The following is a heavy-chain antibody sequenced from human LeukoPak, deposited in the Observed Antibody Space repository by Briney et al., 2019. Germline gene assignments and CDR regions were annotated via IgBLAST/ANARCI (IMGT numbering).Heavy chain of an antibody. CDR1: GGSISGSSYY. Sequence: SETLSLTCTVSGGSISGSSYYWGWIRQPPGKGLEWIGEINHSGSTNYNPSLKSRVTISVDTSKNQFSLKLSSVTAADTAVYYCAREGGYSSGWYRLRVEYYYGMDVWGQGTTVTVSS. J-gene: IGHJ6*02. D-gene: IGHD6-19*01. V-gene: IGHV4-39*07. CDR2: INHSGST. CDR3: AREGGYSSGWYRLRVEYYYGMDV.